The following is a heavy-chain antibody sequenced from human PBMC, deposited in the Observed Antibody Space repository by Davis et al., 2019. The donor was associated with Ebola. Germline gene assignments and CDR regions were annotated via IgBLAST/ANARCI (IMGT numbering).Heavy chain of an antibody. V-gene: IGHV1-18*01. CDR2: ISAYNGNT. CDR3: ATGPEYYYYYGMDV. Sequence: ASVKVSCKASGYTFTSYGISWVRQAPGQGLEWMGWISAYNGNTNYAQKLQGRVTMTTDTSTSTAYMELKSLRSDDTAVYYCATGPEYYYYYGMDVWGQGTTVTVSS. CDR1: GYTFTSYG. D-gene: IGHD2-8*02. J-gene: IGHJ6*02.